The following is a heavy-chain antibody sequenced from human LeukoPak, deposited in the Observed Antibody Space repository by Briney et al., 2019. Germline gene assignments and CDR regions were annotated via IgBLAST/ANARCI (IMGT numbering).Heavy chain of an antibody. Sequence: SETLSLTCTVSGGSISSYYWSWIRQPPGKGLEWIGYIYYRGSTNYNPSLKSRVTISVDTSKNQFSLKLSSVTAADTAVYYCAREGGRTDAFDIWGQGTMVTVSS. V-gene: IGHV4-59*01. J-gene: IGHJ3*02. D-gene: IGHD1-14*01. CDR3: AREGGRTDAFDI. CDR2: IYYRGST. CDR1: GGSISSYY.